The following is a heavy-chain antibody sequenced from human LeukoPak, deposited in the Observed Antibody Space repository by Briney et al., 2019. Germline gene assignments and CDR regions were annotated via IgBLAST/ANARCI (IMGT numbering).Heavy chain of an antibody. CDR1: GYTFTSSG. D-gene: IGHD3-3*01. CDR2: INAYNGNT. J-gene: IGHJ4*02. CDR3: ARELDFWSGYYDY. V-gene: IGHV1-18*01. Sequence: ASVKVSCKASGYTFTSSGISWVQQAPRQGLEWMGWINAYNGNTNYAQRLQGRVTMTTDTSTSTAYMELRSLRSDDTAVYYCARELDFWSGYYDYWGQGTLVTVSS.